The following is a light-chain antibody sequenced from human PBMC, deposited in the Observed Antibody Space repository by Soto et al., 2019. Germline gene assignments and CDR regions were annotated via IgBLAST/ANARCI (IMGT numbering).Light chain of an antibody. CDR2: GAS. CDR3: QQYGGSPRT. V-gene: IGKV3-15*01. Sequence: EIVMTQSPATLSVSPGERATLACSASQSVSSNLAWYQQKPGQAPRLLIYGASTRATGIPARFSGSGSGTEFTLTISSLQSEDFAVYYCQQYGGSPRTFGQGTKVDI. CDR1: QSVSSN. J-gene: IGKJ1*01.